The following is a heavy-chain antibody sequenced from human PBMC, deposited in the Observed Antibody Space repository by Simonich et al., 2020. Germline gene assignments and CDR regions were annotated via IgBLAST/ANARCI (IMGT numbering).Heavy chain of an antibody. V-gene: IGHV4-59*08. CDR1: GCSISIYY. CDR3: ARLPDY. Sequence: QVQLQESGPGLVKPSETLSLTCTVSGCSISIYYWSWIRQPPGKGLEWIGYIYYSGSTNYNPTLKSRVTISVDTSKNQFSLKLSSVTAADTAVYYCARLPDYWGQGTLVTVSS. J-gene: IGHJ4*02. CDR2: IYYSGST.